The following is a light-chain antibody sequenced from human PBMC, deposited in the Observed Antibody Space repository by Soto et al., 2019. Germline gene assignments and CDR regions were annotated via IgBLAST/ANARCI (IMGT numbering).Light chain of an antibody. J-gene: IGLJ2*01. CDR3: QSYDSSLV. CDR2: GNI. V-gene: IGLV1-40*01. CDR1: SSNIGTGYD. Sequence: QSALTQPPSVSGAPGQRVTISCTGSSSNIGTGYDVHWYQQFPGAAPKLLIYGNINRPSGVPDRFSGSTSGTSASLAITGLQAEDEADYYCQSYDSSLVFGGGTKLTVL.